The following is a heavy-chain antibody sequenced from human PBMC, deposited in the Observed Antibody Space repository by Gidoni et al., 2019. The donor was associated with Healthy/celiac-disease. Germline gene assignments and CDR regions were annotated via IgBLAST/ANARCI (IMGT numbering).Heavy chain of an antibody. V-gene: IGHV3-21*01. J-gene: IGHJ3*02. Sequence: EVQLVESGGGLVKPGGSLRLSCSASGFTFSSSSMNWVRQAPGKGLEWVSSISSSSSYIYYADSVKGRFTISRDNAKNSLYLQMNSLRAEDTAVYYCARDGGWLQFKDAFDIWGQGTMVTVSS. CDR2: ISSSSSYI. D-gene: IGHD5-12*01. CDR3: ARDGGWLQFKDAFDI. CDR1: GFTFSSSS.